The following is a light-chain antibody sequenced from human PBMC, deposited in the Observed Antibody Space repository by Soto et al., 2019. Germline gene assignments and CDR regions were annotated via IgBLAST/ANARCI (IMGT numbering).Light chain of an antibody. V-gene: IGKV1-5*01. CDR3: LQYESYSWA. CDR1: RSISDW. CDR2: DAS. Sequence: LQMTSCPSALAASVLDTTTITCRASRSISDWLAWYQQKPGKAPDLLIFDASDLRSGVPSRFSGSGSGTEFTLTISSLQPEDFATYYCLQYESYSWAFGQGTKVDIK. J-gene: IGKJ1*01.